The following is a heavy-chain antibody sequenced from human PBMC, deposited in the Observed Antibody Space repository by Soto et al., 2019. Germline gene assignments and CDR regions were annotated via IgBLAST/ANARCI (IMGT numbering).Heavy chain of an antibody. CDR3: AADPYYYDSSSYYSFDY. J-gene: IGHJ4*02. CDR1: GFTFRSTA. Sequence: SVKVSCKASGFTFRSTAVQWVRQARGQRLEWIGWVVVGSGNTDYAQEFQDRVTITRDMSTSTTYMELSSLTSEDTAVYYCAADPYYYDSSSYYSFDYWGQGTLVTV. CDR2: VVVGSGNT. D-gene: IGHD3-22*01. V-gene: IGHV1-58*01.